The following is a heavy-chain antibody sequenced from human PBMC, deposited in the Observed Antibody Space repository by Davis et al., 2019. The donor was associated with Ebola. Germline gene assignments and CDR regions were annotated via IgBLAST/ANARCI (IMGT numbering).Heavy chain of an antibody. CDR1: GYTFTSYY. Sequence: ASVKVSCKASGYTFTSYYMHWVRQAPGQGLEWMGWISAYNGNTNYAQKLQGRVTMTTDTSTSTAYMELRSLRSDDTAVYYCARAQGRFLEWLDWFDPWGQGTLVTVSS. D-gene: IGHD3-3*01. V-gene: IGHV1-18*04. J-gene: IGHJ5*02. CDR2: ISAYNGNT. CDR3: ARAQGRFLEWLDWFDP.